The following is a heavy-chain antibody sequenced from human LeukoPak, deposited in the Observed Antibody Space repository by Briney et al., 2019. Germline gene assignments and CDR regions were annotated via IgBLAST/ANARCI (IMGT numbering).Heavy chain of an antibody. V-gene: IGHV3-74*01. CDR2: INPDGRST. J-gene: IGHJ4*02. Sequence: GGSLRLSCAASGFTFSSYWMHWVRQVPGKGLVWVSRINPDGRSTNYADSVKGRLTMSRDNAKNTLYLQMNSLGAEDTAFYYCARDRPGGSADYWGQGTLVTVSS. CDR3: ARDRPGGSADY. CDR1: GFTFSSYW.